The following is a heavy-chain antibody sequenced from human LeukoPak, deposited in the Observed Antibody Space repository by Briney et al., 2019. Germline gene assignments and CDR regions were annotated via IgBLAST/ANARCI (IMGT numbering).Heavy chain of an antibody. J-gene: IGHJ3*02. Sequence: GGSLRLSCAASGLSFGDNSMHWVRQAPGKGLEWVSLISWDESTTYYADSVKGRFTISRDNAKNSLYLQMNSLRAEDTALYYCAIVGGGAFDIWGQGTMVTVSS. D-gene: IGHD3-10*01. CDR1: GLSFGDNS. CDR2: ISWDESTT. V-gene: IGHV3-43*01. CDR3: AIVGGGAFDI.